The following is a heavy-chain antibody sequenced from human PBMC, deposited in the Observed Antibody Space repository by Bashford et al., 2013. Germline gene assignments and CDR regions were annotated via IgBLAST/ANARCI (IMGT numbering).Heavy chain of an antibody. Sequence: WIRQPPGKGLEWVSVISGGARDTYYADSVKGRFTISRDNSRNTLYLQMNSLRAEDTAVYCCARVPGAIRYYYMDVWGKGTTVTVSS. D-gene: IGHD2-2*01. CDR2: ISGGARDT. CDR3: ARVPGAIRYYYMDV. V-gene: IGHV3-23*01. J-gene: IGHJ6*03.